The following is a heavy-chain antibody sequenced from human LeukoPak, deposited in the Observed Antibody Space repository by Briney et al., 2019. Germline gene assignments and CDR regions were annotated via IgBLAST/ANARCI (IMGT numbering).Heavy chain of an antibody. Sequence: GGSLRLSCAASGFTVSSNYMTWVRQAPGKGLEWVSVIYSGGSTYYADSVKGRFTISRDNSKNTLYLQMNSLRAEDTAVYYCAKAEYSSSYVFDIWGQGTMVTVSS. CDR1: GFTVSSNY. J-gene: IGHJ3*02. CDR2: IYSGGST. V-gene: IGHV3-66*02. CDR3: AKAEYSSSYVFDI. D-gene: IGHD6-6*01.